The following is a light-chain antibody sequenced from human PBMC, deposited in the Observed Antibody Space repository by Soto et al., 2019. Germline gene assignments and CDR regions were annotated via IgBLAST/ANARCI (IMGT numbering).Light chain of an antibody. CDR3: SSFTASSTLG. J-gene: IGLJ1*01. Sequence: QSVLTQPASVSGSPGQSITISCTGTDSDVGLYNYVSWYQQSPGKAPQLVISEVSNRPSGVSDRFSGSKAGNTASLTISGLQPVDEADYYCSSFTASSTLGFGTGTKVTVL. V-gene: IGLV2-14*01. CDR1: DSDVGLYNY. CDR2: EVS.